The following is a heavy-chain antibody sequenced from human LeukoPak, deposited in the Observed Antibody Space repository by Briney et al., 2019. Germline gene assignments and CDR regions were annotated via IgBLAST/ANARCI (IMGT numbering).Heavy chain of an antibody. V-gene: IGHV3-30*18. D-gene: IGHD5-24*01. Sequence: QSGRSLRLSCAASGFTFSSYGMHWVRQALGKGLEWVAVISYGGSNKYYADSVKGRFTISRDNSKNTLYLQMNSLRAEDTAVYYCAKDLSPEMATALFDYWGQGTLVTVSS. CDR1: GFTFSSYG. CDR2: ISYGGSNK. CDR3: AKDLSPEMATALFDY. J-gene: IGHJ4*02.